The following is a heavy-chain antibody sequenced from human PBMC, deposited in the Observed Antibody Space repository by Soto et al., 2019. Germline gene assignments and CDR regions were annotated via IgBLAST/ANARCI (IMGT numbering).Heavy chain of an antibody. V-gene: IGHV1-69*13. CDR2: IIPIFGTA. Sequence: SVKISCKASGDTFSSYAISWVRQAPGQGLEWMGGIIPIFGTANYAQKFQGRVTITADESTSTAYMELSSLRSEDTAVYYCARDGSGYRSRASPMDVWGQGTTVTVSS. J-gene: IGHJ6*02. D-gene: IGHD3-22*01. CDR1: GDTFSSYA. CDR3: ARDGSGYRSRASPMDV.